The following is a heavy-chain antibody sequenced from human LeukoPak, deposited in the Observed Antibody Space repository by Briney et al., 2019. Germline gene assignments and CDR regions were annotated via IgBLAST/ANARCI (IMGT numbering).Heavy chain of an antibody. J-gene: IGHJ3*02. CDR1: GFTVSSNY. CDR2: IYSTGST. Sequence: GGSLRLSCAASGFTVSSNYMSWVRQAPGKGLEWVSIIYSTGSTYYADFVKGRFTISRDNSKNTLYLQMNSLRAEDTAVYYCARDRRATVTTRFAFDIWGQGTRVTVSS. D-gene: IGHD4-17*01. V-gene: IGHV3-53*01. CDR3: ARDRRATVTTRFAFDI.